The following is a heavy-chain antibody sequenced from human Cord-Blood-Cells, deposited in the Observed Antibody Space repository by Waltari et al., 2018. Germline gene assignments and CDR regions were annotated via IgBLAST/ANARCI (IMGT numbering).Heavy chain of an antibody. CDR1: GYTFTSYS. CDR3: ARDNQLGIDY. D-gene: IGHD6-6*01. Sequence: QVQLVQSGAEVKKPGASVKVSCKASGYTFTSYSMPWGRQAPGQGLEWMGIINPSGGSTSYAQKFQGRVTMTRDTSTSTVYMELSSLRSEDTAVYYCARDNQLGIDYWGQGTLVTVSS. V-gene: IGHV1-46*01. J-gene: IGHJ4*02. CDR2: INPSGGST.